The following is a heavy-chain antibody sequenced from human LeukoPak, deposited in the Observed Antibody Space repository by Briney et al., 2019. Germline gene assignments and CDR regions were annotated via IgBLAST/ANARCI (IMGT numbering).Heavy chain of an antibody. D-gene: IGHD3-22*01. Sequence: SETLSLTCTVSGYSISSGYYWGWIRQPPGKGLEWIGSIYHSGNTYYNPSLKSRVTISVDTSKNQFSLKLSSVTAADTAVYYCARHADYYDSSGYLTNWGQGTLVTVSS. CDR3: ARHADYYDSSGYLTN. V-gene: IGHV4-38-2*02. CDR1: GYSISSGYY. CDR2: IYHSGNT. J-gene: IGHJ4*02.